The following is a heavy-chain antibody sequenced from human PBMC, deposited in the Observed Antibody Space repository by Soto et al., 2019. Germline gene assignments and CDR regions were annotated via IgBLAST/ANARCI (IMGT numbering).Heavy chain of an antibody. CDR1: GFSLTTSGVG. CDR3: AHRVLLTVFGLATTTAIYFGC. D-gene: IGHD3-3*01. J-gene: IGHJ4*02. CDR2: IYWDDDK. Sequence: QITLNESGPTQVKPRQTLTLTCTFSGFSLTTSGVGVGWIRQSPGKAPEWLALIYWDDDKRYSPSLKSRLTITKDTANNHVVLTMADLDPADTAIDYCAHRVLLTVFGLATTTAIYFGCWGQGTPVAVSS. V-gene: IGHV2-5*02.